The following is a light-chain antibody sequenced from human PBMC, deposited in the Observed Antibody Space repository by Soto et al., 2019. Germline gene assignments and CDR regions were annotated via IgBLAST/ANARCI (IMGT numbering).Light chain of an antibody. CDR2: EAN. J-gene: IGLJ2*01. V-gene: IGLV2-23*01. Sequence: QSVLTQPASVSGSPGQSITISCTGTSSDVGSYNLVSWYQQHPGKAPKVMIYEANKRPAGVSIRFSGSKSGNTASLTISRLQAEDEADYYCCAYASVSTVIFGGGTQLTVL. CDR1: SSDVGSYNL. CDR3: CAYASVSTVI.